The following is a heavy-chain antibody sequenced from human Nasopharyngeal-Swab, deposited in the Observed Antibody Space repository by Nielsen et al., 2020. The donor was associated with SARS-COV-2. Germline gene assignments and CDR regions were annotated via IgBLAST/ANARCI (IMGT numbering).Heavy chain of an antibody. CDR2: IYYSGST. CDR1: GGSISSDY. J-gene: IGHJ4*02. D-gene: IGHD4-17*01. Sequence: SETLSLTCTVSGGSISSDYWSWIRQPPGKGLEWIGYIYYSGSTNYNPSLKSRVTISVDTSKNQFSLKLSSVTAADTAVYYCARVHGDYAYFDYWGQGTLVTVSS. CDR3: ARVHGDYAYFDY. V-gene: IGHV4-59*01.